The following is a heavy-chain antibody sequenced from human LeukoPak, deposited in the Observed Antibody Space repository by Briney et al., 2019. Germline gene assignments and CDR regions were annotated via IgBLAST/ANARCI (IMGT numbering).Heavy chain of an antibody. CDR3: ARLRNVVNVPWGFFDT. CDR1: GFTLSGYF. Sequence: GGSLRLSCAASGFTLSGYFMNWLRQAPGKGLEWGSCICNNGDAIYYADSVKGRFTISRDNAKISLYLQMSSLRVEDTAVYCCARLRNVVNVPWGFFDTWGQGAMVTISS. D-gene: IGHD4-23*01. CDR2: ICNNGDAI. V-gene: IGHV3-48*04. J-gene: IGHJ4*02.